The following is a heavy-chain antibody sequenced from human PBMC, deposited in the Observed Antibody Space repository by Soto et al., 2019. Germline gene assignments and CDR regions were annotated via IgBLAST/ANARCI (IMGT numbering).Heavy chain of an antibody. CDR1: GYSFTSYW. Sequence: ESLKSSCKGSGYSFTSYWIGWVRQMPGKGLERMGIIYPGDSDTRYSPSFQGQVTISADKSISTAYLQWSSLKASDTAMYYCARITYYYGSGSYYGMDVWGQGSTVTVSS. CDR3: ARITYYYGSGSYYGMDV. V-gene: IGHV5-51*01. J-gene: IGHJ6*02. D-gene: IGHD3-10*01. CDR2: IYPGDSDT.